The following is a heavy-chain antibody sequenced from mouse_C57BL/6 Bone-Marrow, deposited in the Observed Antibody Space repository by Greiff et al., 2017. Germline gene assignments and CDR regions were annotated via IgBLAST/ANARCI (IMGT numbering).Heavy chain of an antibody. CDR3: ASGHYYGSSYGFDY. V-gene: IGHV1-26*01. CDR2: INPNNGGT. Sequence: VQLQQSGPELVKPGASVKISCKASGYTFTDYYMNWVKQSHGKSLEWIGDINPNNGGTSYNQKFKGKATLTVDTSSSTAYMELRSLTSEDSAVYYGASGHYYGSSYGFDYWGQGTTLTVSS. J-gene: IGHJ2*01. D-gene: IGHD1-1*01. CDR1: GYTFTDYY.